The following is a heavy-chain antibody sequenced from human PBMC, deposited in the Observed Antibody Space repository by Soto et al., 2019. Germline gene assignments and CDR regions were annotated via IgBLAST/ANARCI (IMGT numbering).Heavy chain of an antibody. Sequence: AAVKVSCKASGYTFTGYYMHWVRQAPGQGLEWMGWINPNSGGTNYAQKFQGRVTMTRDTSISTAYMELSRLRSDDTAVYYCARVWGXGSGSRWDYYYYYGMDVWGQGTTVTVSS. CDR3: ARVWGXGSGSRWDYYYYYGMDV. D-gene: IGHD3-10*01. J-gene: IGHJ6*02. CDR2: INPNSGGT. V-gene: IGHV1-2*02. CDR1: GYTFTGYY.